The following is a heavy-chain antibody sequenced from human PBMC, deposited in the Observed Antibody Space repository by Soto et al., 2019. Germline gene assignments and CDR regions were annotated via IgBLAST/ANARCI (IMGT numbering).Heavy chain of an antibody. D-gene: IGHD6-13*01. CDR2: ISDSGGHT. V-gene: IGHV3-23*01. Sequence: GGSLRLSCAASGFIFSTYAMTWVRQAPGKGLEWVSTISDSGGHTYYADSVKGRFTISRDNSKNTLYLQMNSLRAEDTAVYYCAIGGIAAAGHFDFWGQGTLVTVSS. CDR3: AIGGIAAAGHFDF. CDR1: GFIFSTYA. J-gene: IGHJ4*02.